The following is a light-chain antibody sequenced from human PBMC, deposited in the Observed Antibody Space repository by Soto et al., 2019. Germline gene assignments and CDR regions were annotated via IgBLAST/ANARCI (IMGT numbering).Light chain of an antibody. J-gene: IGLJ1*01. V-gene: IGLV1-47*01. CDR3: AAWDDSLNGLV. CDR1: SSNTGSNY. Sequence: QSVLTQTPSASGTPGQRVSISCSGSSSNTGSNYVYWYQQVPGMAPKLLIHRHNQRPSGVPDRFSGSKSGTSASLAISGLRSDDEADYYCAAWDDSLNGLVFGAGTKVT. CDR2: RHN.